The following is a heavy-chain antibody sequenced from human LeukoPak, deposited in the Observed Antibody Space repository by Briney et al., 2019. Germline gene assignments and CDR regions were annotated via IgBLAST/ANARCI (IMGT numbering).Heavy chain of an antibody. CDR1: GFTFSSYA. D-gene: IGHD2-15*01. V-gene: IGHV3-30-3*01. CDR3: ARDSLQWSYYYYGMDV. J-gene: IGHJ6*02. CDR2: ISYDGSNK. Sequence: GSLRLSCAASGFTFSSYAMHWVRQAPGKGLEWVAVISYDGSNKYYADSVKGRFTISRDNSKNTLYLQMNSLRAEDTAVYYCARDSLQWSYYYYGMDVWGQGTTVTVSS.